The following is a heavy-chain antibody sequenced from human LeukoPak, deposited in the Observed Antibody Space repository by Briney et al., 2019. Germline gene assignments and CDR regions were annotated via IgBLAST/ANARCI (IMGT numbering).Heavy chain of an antibody. Sequence: GSLRLSCAASRFVFPSHGMHWVRQAPGKGLEWVAFIRYDESEKYYADSVQGRFSISRDNSRNTLSLQMTTLRPDDTAVYFCARDTSVGAAYFDLWGQGALVAVSS. J-gene: IGHJ4*02. CDR2: IRYDESEK. V-gene: IGHV3-30*02. D-gene: IGHD1-26*01. CDR1: RFVFPSHG. CDR3: ARDTSVGAAYFDL.